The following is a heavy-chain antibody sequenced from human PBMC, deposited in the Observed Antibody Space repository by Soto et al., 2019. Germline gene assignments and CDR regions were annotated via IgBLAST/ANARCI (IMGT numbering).Heavy chain of an antibody. J-gene: IGHJ5*02. CDR3: AKDSSVTAAGSGGWFDP. V-gene: IGHV3-30*18. Sequence: QVQLVQSGGGVVQPGRSLRLSCAASGFDFNTYGLHWVRQAPGKGLEWVAGISFDGGNQYYADSVKGRFTISRDKSNNTLYLQMNGLGAEDTETYYGAKDSSVTAAGSGGWFDPWGQGTLVIVSS. CDR1: GFDFNTYG. D-gene: IGHD6-13*01. CDR2: ISFDGGNQ.